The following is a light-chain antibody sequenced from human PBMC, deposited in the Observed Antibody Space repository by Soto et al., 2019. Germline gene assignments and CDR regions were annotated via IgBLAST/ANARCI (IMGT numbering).Light chain of an antibody. V-gene: IGKV3-15*01. CDR1: QSVSSN. CDR3: QQYYSFPRT. CDR2: GAY. Sequence: EIVMTQSPATLSVSPGERATLSCRASQSVSSNLAWYQQKPGQAPRLLISGAYTRATGIPARFSGSGSGTEFTLTISSLQSEDFATYYCQQYYSFPRTFGQGTKVDIK. J-gene: IGKJ1*01.